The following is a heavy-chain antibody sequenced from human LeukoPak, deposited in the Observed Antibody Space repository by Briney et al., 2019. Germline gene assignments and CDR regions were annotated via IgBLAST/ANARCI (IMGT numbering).Heavy chain of an antibody. CDR3: ARRPYYYDSLDY. J-gene: IGHJ4*02. D-gene: IGHD3-22*01. V-gene: IGHV3-53*01. CDR1: GFTFSDYY. Sequence: GGSLRLSCAASGFTFSDYYKSWVRQAPGKGLEWVSVIYSGGSTYYADSVKGRFTISRDNFKNTLYLQMNSLRAEDTAVYYCARRPYYYDSLDYWGQGTLVTVSS. CDR2: IYSGGST.